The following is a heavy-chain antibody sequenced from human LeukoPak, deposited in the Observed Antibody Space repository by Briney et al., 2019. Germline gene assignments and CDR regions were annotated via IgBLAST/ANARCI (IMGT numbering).Heavy chain of an antibody. V-gene: IGHV4-34*01. CDR1: GDSMSGYY. CDR3: ARRITMIVVVKNWFDP. Sequence: SETLSLTCSVSGDSMSGYYWSWIRQPPGKGLEWIGEINHSGSTNYNPSLKSRVTISVDTSKNQFSLKLSSVTAADTAVYYCARRITMIVVVKNWFDPWGQGTLVTVSS. J-gene: IGHJ5*02. CDR2: INHSGST. D-gene: IGHD3-22*01.